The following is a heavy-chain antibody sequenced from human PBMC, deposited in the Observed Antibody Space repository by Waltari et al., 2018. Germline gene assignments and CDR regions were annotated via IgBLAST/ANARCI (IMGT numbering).Heavy chain of an antibody. CDR1: GDSITNDY. J-gene: IGHJ4*02. V-gene: IGHV4-59*01. Sequence: QVHLQESGPGLVEPSETLSLTCTVPGDSITNDYWSWIRQPPGEGLEYIGYIFYTGITKYNPSLKGRVSISVDTSKNQLSLKLTSVTVADTAVYYCARTARIPGYWGQGILVTVSS. CDR2: IFYTGIT. CDR3: ARTARIPGY.